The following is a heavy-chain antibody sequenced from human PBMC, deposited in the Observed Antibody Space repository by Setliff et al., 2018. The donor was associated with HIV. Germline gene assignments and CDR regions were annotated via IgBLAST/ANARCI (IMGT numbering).Heavy chain of an antibody. CDR1: GGSISRGGRY. D-gene: IGHD3-3*01. CDR2: VYYNGES. CDR3: ASALVGGASPFDY. Sequence: PSETLSLTCTVSGGSISRGGRYWGWVRQHPGRGLEWVGYVYYNGESFYNPSLRGRITILQDKSKNQFSLEVRSVTAADTAIYYCASALVGGASPFDYWGPETLLVTVSS. V-gene: IGHV4-31*03. J-gene: IGHJ4*03.